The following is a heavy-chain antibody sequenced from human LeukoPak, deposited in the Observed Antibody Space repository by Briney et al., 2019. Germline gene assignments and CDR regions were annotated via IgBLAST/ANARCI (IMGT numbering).Heavy chain of an antibody. D-gene: IGHD3-16*01. CDR1: GFTFNIYA. CDR3: AKLGGHPLHNYYVGV. V-gene: IGHV3-23*01. Sequence: GGSLRLSCAASGFTFNIYAMNWVRQAPGKGLEWVSGITGNGGRTYYADSVKGRFTISRDNSNNTLYLQMNSLRAEDTAVYYCAKLGGHPLHNYYVGVWGKGTTVAVSS. CDR2: ITGNGGRT. J-gene: IGHJ6*03.